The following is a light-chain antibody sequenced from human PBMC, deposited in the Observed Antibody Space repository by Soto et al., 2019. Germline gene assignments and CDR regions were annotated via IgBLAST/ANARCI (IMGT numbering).Light chain of an antibody. CDR3: QQYDNWPPFT. V-gene: IGKV3-15*01. J-gene: IGKJ3*01. CDR1: QSVTSK. Sequence: EIVMTQSPVTLSVSPGERATLSCKASQSVTSKLAWYQQKPGQAPRLLIYGASARATGVPARFSGSGSGTELTLTISNLQSEDFAVYYCQQYDNWPPFTFGPGTRVDIK. CDR2: GAS.